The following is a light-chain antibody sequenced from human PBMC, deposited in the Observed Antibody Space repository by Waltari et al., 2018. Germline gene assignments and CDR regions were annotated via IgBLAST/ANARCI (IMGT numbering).Light chain of an antibody. CDR3: ATWDDSLSGPV. Sequence: QSVLTQPPSASGTPGQRVTISCSGSSSNIGSNYVYWYQQPPGTAPHPRLYRNNQRPSGVSDRFSGSKSGTSASLAISGLRSEDEVDYYGATWDDSLSGPVFGTGTKVIVL. V-gene: IGLV1-47*01. J-gene: IGLJ1*01. CDR2: RNN. CDR1: SSNIGSNY.